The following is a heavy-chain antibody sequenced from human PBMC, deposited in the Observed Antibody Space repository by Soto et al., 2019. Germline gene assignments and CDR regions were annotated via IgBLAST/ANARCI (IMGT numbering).Heavy chain of an antibody. CDR3: AGDWNGDKYFDY. D-gene: IGHD4-17*01. Sequence: ELQLVGSGGGLIQPGGSLRLSCAASGFSVTSGHMNWVRQAPGKGLEWVSVIFGDGNTKYADSIKGRFTISRDPSKNTAYLQLNRLRAEDTAVYYCAGDWNGDKYFDYWDQGTLVSVPS. J-gene: IGHJ4*02. V-gene: IGHV3-53*01. CDR2: IFGDGNT. CDR1: GFSVTSGH.